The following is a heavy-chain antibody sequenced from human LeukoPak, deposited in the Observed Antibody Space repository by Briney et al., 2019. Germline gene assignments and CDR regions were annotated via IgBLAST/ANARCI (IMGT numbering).Heavy chain of an antibody. CDR2: VSGSGGST. Sequence: GGSLRLSCAASGFTFSSYTMSWVRQAPGKGLEWVSGVSGSGGSTHYADSVKGRFTISRDNPKNTLYLQMNSLRAEDTAVYYCAASLPNIVVVPATKGPFGYWGQGTLVTVSS. V-gene: IGHV3-23*01. CDR1: GFTFSSYT. J-gene: IGHJ4*02. D-gene: IGHD2-2*01. CDR3: AASLPNIVVVPATKGPFGY.